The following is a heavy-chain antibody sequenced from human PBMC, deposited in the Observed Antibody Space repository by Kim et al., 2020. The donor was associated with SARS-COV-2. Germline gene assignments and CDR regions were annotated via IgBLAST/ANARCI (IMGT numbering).Heavy chain of an antibody. Sequence: SETLSLTCAVYGGSFSGYHWSWIRQPPGKGLEWIGEIKHSGSTNYNPSLKRRVTMSVDTSKNQFSLKLRSVTAADKAVYYCARGRAGVVPSPILGIGPHYDYYAMDVWGQGTTVTVSS. CDR1: GGSFSGYH. CDR2: IKHSGST. D-gene: IGHD2-2*02. J-gene: IGHJ6*02. CDR3: ARGRAGVVPSPILGIGPHYDYYAMDV. V-gene: IGHV4-34*01.